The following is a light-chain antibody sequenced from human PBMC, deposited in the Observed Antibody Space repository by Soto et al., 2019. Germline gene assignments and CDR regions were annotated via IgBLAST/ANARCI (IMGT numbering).Light chain of an antibody. J-gene: IGKJ1*01. CDR3: QQYSDWTQT. V-gene: IGKV3-15*01. Sequence: EIVMTQSPATLAVSPGERATLSCRASQSVRSNLAWYQQKPGQAPRPXIYGASTRETGIPARFSGSGSGTEFTLTISSLQSEDFAVYYCQQYSDWTQTFGQGTKVDIK. CDR2: GAS. CDR1: QSVRSN.